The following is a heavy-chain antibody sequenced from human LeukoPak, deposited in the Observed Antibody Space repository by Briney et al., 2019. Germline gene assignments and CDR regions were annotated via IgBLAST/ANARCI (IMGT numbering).Heavy chain of an antibody. J-gene: IGHJ4*02. Sequence: GGSLRLSCAASGFPFSSYEMNWVRQAPGKGLEWVSYISSSGSTIYYADSVKGRFTISRDNAKNSQYLQMNSLRAEDTAVYYCARVRYSYGYVFDYWGQGTLVTVSS. CDR2: ISSSGSTI. D-gene: IGHD5-18*01. CDR1: GFPFSSYE. V-gene: IGHV3-48*03. CDR3: ARVRYSYGYVFDY.